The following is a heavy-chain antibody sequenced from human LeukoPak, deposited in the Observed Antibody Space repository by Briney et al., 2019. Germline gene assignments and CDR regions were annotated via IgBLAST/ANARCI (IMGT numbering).Heavy chain of an antibody. CDR2: ISSSSSYI. J-gene: IGHJ4*02. CDR1: GFTFSSYS. V-gene: IGHV3-21*01. Sequence: GGSLRLSCAASGFTFSSYSMNWVRQAPGKGLEWVSSISSSSSYIYYADSVKGRFTISRDNAKNSLYLQMNSLRAEDTAVYYCARRYCSSTSCFGGFDYWGQGTLVTVSS. CDR3: ARRYCSSTSCFGGFDY. D-gene: IGHD2-2*01.